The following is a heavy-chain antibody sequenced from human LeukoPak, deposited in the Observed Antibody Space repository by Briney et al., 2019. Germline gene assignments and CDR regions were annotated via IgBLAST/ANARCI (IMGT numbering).Heavy chain of an antibody. Sequence: GASVKVSCKASGYTFTGYYMHWLRQAPGQGLEWMGWINPNSGGTNYTQKFQGRVTMTWDTSISTAFMELSRLRSDDTAVYYCAVTYYDILTGLPLFDPWGQGTLVTVSS. CDR3: AVTYYDILTGLPLFDP. J-gene: IGHJ5*02. V-gene: IGHV1-2*02. D-gene: IGHD3-9*01. CDR1: GYTFTGYY. CDR2: INPNSGGT.